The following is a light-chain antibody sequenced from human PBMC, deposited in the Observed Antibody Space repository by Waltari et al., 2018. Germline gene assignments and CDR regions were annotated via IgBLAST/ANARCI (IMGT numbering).Light chain of an antibody. Sequence: QLAVTQSPSASASLGASVKLTSTLSSEHSASSSASHKHQPEKGPRFLMKIDGGGGHTKGDGIPDRFSGFNSGAERYLTISSLQYEDEAAYYCQTWDPDTVVFGGGTKLTV. V-gene: IGLV4-69*01. J-gene: IGLJ2*01. CDR2: IDGGGGH. CDR3: QTWDPDTVV. CDR1: SEHSASS.